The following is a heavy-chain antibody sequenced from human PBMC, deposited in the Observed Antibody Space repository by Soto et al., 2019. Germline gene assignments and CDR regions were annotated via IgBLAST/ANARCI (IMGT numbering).Heavy chain of an antibody. Sequence: SETLSLTCAVSGVSVTNGDYYWTWMRQSPGKGLEWIGNIYYTETTNYNPSLNSRLSISIDTSRNQFSLQLTSVTAADTAIYYCARQRRGGYWFDPWGKGTLVTVSS. CDR1: GVSVTNGDYY. V-gene: IGHV4-30-4*01. J-gene: IGHJ5*02. CDR2: IYYTETT. CDR3: ARQRRGGYWFDP.